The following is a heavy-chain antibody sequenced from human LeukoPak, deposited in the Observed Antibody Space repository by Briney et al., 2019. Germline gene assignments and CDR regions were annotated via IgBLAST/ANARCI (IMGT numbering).Heavy chain of an antibody. V-gene: IGHV1-18*01. CDR1: GYSFTSYG. D-gene: IGHD3-22*01. J-gene: IGHJ4*02. Sequence: ASVKVSCKASGYSFTSYGISWVRHAPGPGLEWMGWISAYNGNTNYAQKLQGRVTMTTDTSTSTAYMELRSLRSADTAVYYCARDRGYYYDSSGYYTLGYWGQGTLVTVSS. CDR3: ARDRGYYYDSSGYYTLGY. CDR2: ISAYNGNT.